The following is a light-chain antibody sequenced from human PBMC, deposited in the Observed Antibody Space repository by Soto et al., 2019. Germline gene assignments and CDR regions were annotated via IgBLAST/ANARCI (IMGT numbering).Light chain of an antibody. V-gene: IGLV2-11*01. CDR3: CSYAGSYIYV. J-gene: IGLJ1*01. CDR2: DVT. CDR1: SSDVGSYNY. Sequence: QSALTQPRSVSGSPGQSVTISCTGTSSDVGSYNYVSWYQQHPDKAPKVMIYDVTKRPSGVPDRFSGSKSGNTASLTISGLQAEDEADYYCCSYAGSYIYVFGTGTKLTVL.